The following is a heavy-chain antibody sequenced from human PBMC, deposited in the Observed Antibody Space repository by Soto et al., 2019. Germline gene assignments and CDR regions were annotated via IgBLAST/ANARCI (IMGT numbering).Heavy chain of an antibody. Sequence: ASVKVSCKASGYTFTSYYMHWVRQAPGQGLEWMGIINPSGGSTSYAQKFQGRVTMTRDTSTSTAYMELSSLRSDDTAVYYCARDPGMYYDFWSGPSPPTPWGQGTLVTVSS. D-gene: IGHD3-3*01. CDR2: INPSGGST. J-gene: IGHJ5*02. V-gene: IGHV1-46*01. CDR1: GYTFTSYY. CDR3: ARDPGMYYDFWSGPSPPTP.